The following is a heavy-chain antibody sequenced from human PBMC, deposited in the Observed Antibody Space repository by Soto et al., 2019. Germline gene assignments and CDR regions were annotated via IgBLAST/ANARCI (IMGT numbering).Heavy chain of an antibody. D-gene: IGHD3-22*01. CDR3: ARPWTTRNYDNSYFDL. Sequence: QVQLRESGPGLVKSSETLSLTCTVSGASIRSYYWSWIRQPLGKGLEWIGYIYYSGGTNYNPSRKTRVTISLDTSKTQFSLKLSSVTAADTAVYYCARPWTTRNYDNSYFDLWGRGTLVTVSS. J-gene: IGHJ2*01. CDR1: GASIRSYY. V-gene: IGHV4-59*01. CDR2: IYYSGGT.